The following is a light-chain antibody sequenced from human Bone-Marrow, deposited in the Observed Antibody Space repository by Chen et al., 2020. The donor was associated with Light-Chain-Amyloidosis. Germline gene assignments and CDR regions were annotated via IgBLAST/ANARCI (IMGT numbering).Light chain of an antibody. CDR2: EGS. J-gene: IGLJ3*02. CDR1: SSDVGSYNL. CDR3: CSYAGSSTWV. Sequence: QSALTQPASASGSPGPSITISCTGPSSDVGSYNLVSWYQQHPGKAPKLMIYEGSKRPSGVSNRFSGSKSGNTASLTISGLQAEDEADYYCCSYAGSSTWVFGGGTKLTVL. V-gene: IGLV2-23*01.